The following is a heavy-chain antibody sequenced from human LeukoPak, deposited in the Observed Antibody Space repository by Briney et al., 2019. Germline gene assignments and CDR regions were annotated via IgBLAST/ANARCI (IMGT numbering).Heavy chain of an antibody. D-gene: IGHD6-13*01. CDR2: VKQDGTEK. CDR1: GFTLRDYW. CDR3: ARAGGTSWADY. V-gene: IGHV3-7*01. Sequence: GSLRLSCEASGFTLRDYWMTWVRQAPGKGLEWVANVKQDGTEKFYVDSVKGRFTISRDNGKNSLYLQMNSLRVEDTAIYYCARAGGTSWADYWGQGTLVTVSS. J-gene: IGHJ4*02.